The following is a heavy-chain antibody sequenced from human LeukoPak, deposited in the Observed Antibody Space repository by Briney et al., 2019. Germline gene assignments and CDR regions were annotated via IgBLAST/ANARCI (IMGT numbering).Heavy chain of an antibody. CDR1: GYTFTGYD. CDR2: INPNSGGT. J-gene: IGHJ5*02. CDR3: ARVDVAVAGTFNWFDP. V-gene: IGHV1-2*02. D-gene: IGHD6-19*01. Sequence: ASVKVSCKASGYTFTGYDMHWVRQAPGQGLEWMGWINPNSGGTNYAQKFQGRVTMTRDTSISTAYMELSRLRSDDTAVYYCARVDVAVAGTFNWFDPWGQGTLVTVSS.